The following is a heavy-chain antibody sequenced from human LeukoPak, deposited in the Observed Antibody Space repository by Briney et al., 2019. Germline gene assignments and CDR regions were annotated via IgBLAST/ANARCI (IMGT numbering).Heavy chain of an antibody. CDR2: ISSSGSTI. Sequence: GGSLRLSCAASGFTFSTYEMNWVRQAPGRGLEWVSYISSSGSTIYSADSVKGRFTISRDNAKNSLYLQMNSLRAEDTAVYYCARGLFGGSSPSYWGQGTLVTVSS. J-gene: IGHJ4*02. CDR3: ARGLFGGSSPSY. CDR1: GFTFSTYE. D-gene: IGHD2-15*01. V-gene: IGHV3-48*03.